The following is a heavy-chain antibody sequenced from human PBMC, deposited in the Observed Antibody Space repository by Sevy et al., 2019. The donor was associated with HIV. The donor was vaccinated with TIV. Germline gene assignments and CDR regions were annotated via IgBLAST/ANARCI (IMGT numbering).Heavy chain of an antibody. J-gene: IGHJ4*02. CDR2: ISGSGGAT. V-gene: IGHV3-23*01. CDR3: AKAARGNSGYYLDY. Sequence: LAGGSLRLSCAASGFTFSSYSMSWVRQAPGKGLEWVSAISGSGGATYFADSVKGRFSISRDNSKNTLYLQMSSLRAGDTAVYYCAKAARGNSGYYLDYWGQGTLVTVSS. D-gene: IGHD3-22*01. CDR1: GFTFSSYS.